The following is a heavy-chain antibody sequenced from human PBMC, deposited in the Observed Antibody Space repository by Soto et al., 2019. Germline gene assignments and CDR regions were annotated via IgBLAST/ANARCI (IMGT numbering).Heavy chain of an antibody. CDR2: IYYSGST. CDR1: GGSISSGGYY. J-gene: IGHJ6*02. Sequence: QVQLQESGPGLVKPSQTLSLTCTVSGGSISSGGYYWSWIRQHPGKGLEWIGYIYYSGSTYYNPYLKSRVTISVDTSKNQFSLKLSSVTAADTAVYYCARDLSYAAAGRGRYYGMDVWGQGTTVTVSS. D-gene: IGHD6-13*01. CDR3: ARDLSYAAAGRGRYYGMDV. V-gene: IGHV4-31*03.